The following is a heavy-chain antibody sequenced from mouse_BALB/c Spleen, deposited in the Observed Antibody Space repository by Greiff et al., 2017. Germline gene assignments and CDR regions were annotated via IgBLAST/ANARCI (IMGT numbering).Heavy chain of an antibody. V-gene: IGHV7-3*02. D-gene: IGHD2-13*01. J-gene: IGHJ3*01. CDR2: IRNKANGYTT. CDR1: GFTFTDYY. CDR3: ARDDGDPAWFAY. Sequence: EVMLVESGGGLVQPGGSLRLSCATSGFTFTDYYMSWVRQPPGKALEWLGFIRNKANGYTTEYSASVKGRFTISRDNSQSILYLQMHTLRAEDSATYYCARDDGDPAWFAYWGQGTLVTVSA.